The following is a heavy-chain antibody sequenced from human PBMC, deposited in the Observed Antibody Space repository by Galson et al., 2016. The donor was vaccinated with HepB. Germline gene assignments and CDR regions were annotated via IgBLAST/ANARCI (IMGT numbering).Heavy chain of an antibody. CDR2: ISRHSTII. Sequence: SLRLSCAASGFTFDGFAMHWVRQAPGKGLEWVAGISRHSTIINHADSVKGRFTISRDNAKNSLYLEMNNLKIDDTALYYCAKGDESIPARYGIDVWGKGTTVTVSS. CDR3: AKGDESIPARYGIDV. V-gene: IGHV3-9*01. J-gene: IGHJ6*04. D-gene: IGHD6-6*01. CDR1: GFTFDGFA.